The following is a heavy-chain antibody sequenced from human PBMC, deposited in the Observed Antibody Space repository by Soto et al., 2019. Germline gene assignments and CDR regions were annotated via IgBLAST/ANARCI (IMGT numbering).Heavy chain of an antibody. D-gene: IGHD2-21*02. CDR1: GFTFSSYA. CDR2: ISYDGSNK. Sequence: PGGSLRLSCAASGFTFSSYAMHWVRQAPGKGLEWVAVISYDGSNKYYADSVKGRFTISRDNSKNTLYLQMNSLRAEDTAVYYCARADEFVVVTAAVDYWGQGTLVTVSS. V-gene: IGHV3-30-3*01. CDR3: ARADEFVVVTAAVDY. J-gene: IGHJ4*02.